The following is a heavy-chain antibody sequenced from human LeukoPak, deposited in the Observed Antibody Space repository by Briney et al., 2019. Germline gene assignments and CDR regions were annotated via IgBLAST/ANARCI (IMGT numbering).Heavy chain of an antibody. D-gene: IGHD3-22*01. CDR1: GYTFTSYG. CDR2: ISAYNGNT. Sequence: ASVKVSCKASGYTFTSYGISWVRQAPGQGLEWMGWISAYNGNTNYAQKLQGRVTMTTDTSTSTAYMELRSLRSDDTAVYYCTRDTSGYYYNWFDPWGQGTLVTVSS. V-gene: IGHV1-18*01. J-gene: IGHJ5*02. CDR3: TRDTSGYYYNWFDP.